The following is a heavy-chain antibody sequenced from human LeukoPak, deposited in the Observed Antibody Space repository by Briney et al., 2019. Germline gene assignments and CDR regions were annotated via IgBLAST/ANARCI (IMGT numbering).Heavy chain of an antibody. CDR2: ISSSGSTI. V-gene: IGHV3-48*03. J-gene: IGHJ6*03. CDR1: GFTFSSYE. CDR3: ARVRGESSFYYYYYMDV. Sequence: PGGSLRLSCAASGFTFSSYEMNWVRQAPGKGLEWVSYISSSGSTIYYADSVKGRFTISRDNAKNSLYLQMNSLRAEDTAVYYCARVRGESSFYYYYYMDVWGKGTTVTISS. D-gene: IGHD3-10*01.